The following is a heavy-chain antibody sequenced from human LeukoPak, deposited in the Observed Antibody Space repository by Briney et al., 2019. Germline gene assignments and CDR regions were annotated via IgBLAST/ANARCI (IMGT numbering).Heavy chain of an antibody. V-gene: IGHV3-21*01. D-gene: IGHD3-10*01. CDR2: ISSSSSYI. CDR1: GFTFSSYS. Sequence: PGGSLRLSCAASGFTFSSYSMNWVRQAPGKGLEWVSSISSSSSYIYYADSVKGRFTISRDNAKNSLYLQMNSLRAEDTAVYYCARGLWFGELLADYWGQGTLVTVSS. J-gene: IGHJ4*02. CDR3: ARGLWFGELLADY.